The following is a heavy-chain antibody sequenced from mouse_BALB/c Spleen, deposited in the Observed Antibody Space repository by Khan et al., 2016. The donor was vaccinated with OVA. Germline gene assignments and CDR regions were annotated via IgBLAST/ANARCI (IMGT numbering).Heavy chain of an antibody. CDR1: GFSLSRYN. CDR3: GRAYYRYDGYYAMDY. V-gene: IGHV2-6-4*01. Sequence: QVQLKQSGPGLVAPSQSLSITCTVSGFSLSRYNIHWVRQPPGKGLEWLGMIWGGGGTDYNSTLKSRLSIRKDNSKSQVLLKKNSLQTDDTAMYYCGRAYYRYDGYYAMDYWGQGTSVTVSS. D-gene: IGHD2-14*01. CDR2: IWGGGGT. J-gene: IGHJ4*01.